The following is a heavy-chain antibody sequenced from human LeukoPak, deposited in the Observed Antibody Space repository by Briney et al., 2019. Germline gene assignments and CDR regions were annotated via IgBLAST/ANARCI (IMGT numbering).Heavy chain of an antibody. D-gene: IGHD3-10*01. CDR1: GGSISSSSYY. V-gene: IGHV4-39*01. Sequence: PSETLSLTCTVSGGSISSSSYYWGWIRQPPGKGLEWIGCIYYSGSTYYNASLKSQVSISIDTSKNQFSLRLTSVTAADTAVYYCAKQTGSGPLILPGGQGTLVTVSS. CDR3: AKQTGSGPLILP. J-gene: IGHJ4*02. CDR2: IYYSGST.